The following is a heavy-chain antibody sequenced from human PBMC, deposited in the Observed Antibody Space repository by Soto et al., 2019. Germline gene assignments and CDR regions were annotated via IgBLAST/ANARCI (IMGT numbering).Heavy chain of an antibody. V-gene: IGHV5-51*01. D-gene: IGHD3-22*01. CDR1: GYKFTSSW. CDR3: ARKDKSGYFNWFDP. CDR2: IFPSDSDT. J-gene: IGHJ5*02. Sequence: PGESLKISCRTSGYKFTSSWIAWVRQMPGKGREWMGIIFPSDSDTRYSPSFQGQVTISADRSTSTVFLQWASLKASDTAVYFCARKDKSGYFNWFDPWGQGTLVTVSS.